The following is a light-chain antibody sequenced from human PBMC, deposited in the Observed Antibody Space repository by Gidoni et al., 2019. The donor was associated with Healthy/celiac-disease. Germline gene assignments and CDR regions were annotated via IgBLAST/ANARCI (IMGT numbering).Light chain of an antibody. Sequence: DIQMTQSPSSLSASVGDRVTITCRASQSISSYLNWYQQKPGKAPKLLIYAASSLQSGVPSRFSGSGSGTDFTLTISSLQHEDFATYYCQQSYSTSPYTFXQXTKLEIK. CDR3: QQSYSTSPYT. CDR2: AAS. J-gene: IGKJ2*01. CDR1: QSISSY. V-gene: IGKV1-39*01.